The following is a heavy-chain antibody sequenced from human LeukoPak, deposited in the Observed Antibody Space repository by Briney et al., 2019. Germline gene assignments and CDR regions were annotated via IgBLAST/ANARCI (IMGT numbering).Heavy chain of an antibody. CDR2: FDPEDGET. V-gene: IGHV1-24*01. J-gene: IGHJ4*02. CDR3: AMGDYVWGSYRALFDY. D-gene: IGHD3-16*02. Sequence: ASVKVSCKVSGYTLTELSMHWVRQAPGEGLEWMGGFDPEDGETIYAQKFQGRVTMTEDTSTDTAYMELSSLRSEDTAVYYCAMGDYVWGSYRALFDYWGQGTLVTVSS. CDR1: GYTLTELS.